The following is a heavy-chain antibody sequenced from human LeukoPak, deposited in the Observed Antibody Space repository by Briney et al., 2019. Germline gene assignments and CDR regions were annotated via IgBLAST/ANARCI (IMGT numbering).Heavy chain of an antibody. CDR1: GGTFISYA. Sequence: ASVKVSCKASGGTFISYAISWVRQAPGQGLEWMGGVIPIFGTANYAQKLQGRVTITADESTSTAYMELSSLRSEDTAVYYCARAVEGYDFWSGYNDYYYYMDVWGKGTTVTVSS. D-gene: IGHD3-3*01. CDR3: ARAVEGYDFWSGYNDYYYYMDV. J-gene: IGHJ6*03. V-gene: IGHV1-69*13. CDR2: VIPIFGTA.